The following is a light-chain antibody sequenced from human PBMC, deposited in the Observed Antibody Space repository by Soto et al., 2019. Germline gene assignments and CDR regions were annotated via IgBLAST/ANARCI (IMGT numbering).Light chain of an antibody. CDR2: DAS. J-gene: IGKJ4*01. CDR1: QSVSSF. Sequence: EVVLTQSPATLSLSPGERATLSCRASQSVSSFLAWYQQKPGQAPGLLIYDASNRAPGIPARFSGSGSGTDFTLTISSREPEDFAVYYCQQRSIWPPLTFGGGTKVEI. V-gene: IGKV3-11*01. CDR3: QQRSIWPPLT.